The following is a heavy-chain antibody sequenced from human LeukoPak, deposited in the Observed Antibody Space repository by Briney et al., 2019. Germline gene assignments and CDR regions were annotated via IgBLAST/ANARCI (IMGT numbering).Heavy chain of an antibody. Sequence: RGSLRLSCAASGFTFSSYSMNWVRQAPGKGLEWVSSISSSSSYIYYADSVKGRFTISRDNAKNSLYLQMNSLRAEDTAVYYCAPFRGVSGLDVWGQGTTVTVSS. CDR1: GFTFSSYS. CDR3: APFRGVSGLDV. J-gene: IGHJ6*02. CDR2: ISSSSSYI. V-gene: IGHV3-21*01. D-gene: IGHD3-10*01.